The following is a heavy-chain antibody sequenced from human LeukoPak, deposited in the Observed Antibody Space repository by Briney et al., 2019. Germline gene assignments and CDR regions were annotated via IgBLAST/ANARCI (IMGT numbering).Heavy chain of an antibody. Sequence: SETLSLTCTVSGGSISSYYWSWIRQPPGKGLEWIGYIYTSGSTNYNPSLKSRVTISVDTSKNQFSLKLSSVTAADTAVYYCARAAGGNFDYWGQGTLATVSS. V-gene: IGHV4-4*09. CDR2: IYTSGST. D-gene: IGHD3-16*01. J-gene: IGHJ4*02. CDR1: GGSISSYY. CDR3: ARAAGGNFDY.